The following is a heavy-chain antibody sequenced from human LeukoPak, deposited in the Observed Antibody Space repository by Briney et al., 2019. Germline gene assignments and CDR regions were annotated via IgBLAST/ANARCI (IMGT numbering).Heavy chain of an antibody. D-gene: IGHD2-21*01. V-gene: IGHV3-23*01. CDR1: GFTFSSYA. Sequence: GASLRLSCAASGFTFSSYAMSWVRQAPGKGLEWVSAISGSGGSTYYADSVKGRFTISRDNSKNTLYLQMNSLRAEDTAVYYCAKDLVTYYYYYGRDVWGQGTTVTVSS. CDR2: ISGSGGST. CDR3: AKDLVTYYYYYGRDV. J-gene: IGHJ6*02.